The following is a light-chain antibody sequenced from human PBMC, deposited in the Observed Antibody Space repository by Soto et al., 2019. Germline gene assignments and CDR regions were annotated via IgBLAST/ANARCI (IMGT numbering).Light chain of an antibody. J-gene: IGLJ1*01. Sequence: QSALTQPRSVSGSPGQSVTISCTGTSNDVGRYNSVSWYQQHPGKAPKLMIYDVSKRPSGVPDRFSASKSGNTASLTISGLQAEDEADYYCRSYTSSSTRVFGTGTKVTVL. CDR1: SNDVGRYNS. CDR3: RSYTSSSTRV. CDR2: DVS. V-gene: IGLV2-11*01.